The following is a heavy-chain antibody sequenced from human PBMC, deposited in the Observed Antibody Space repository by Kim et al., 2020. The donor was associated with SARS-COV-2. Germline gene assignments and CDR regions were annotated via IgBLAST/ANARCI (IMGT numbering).Heavy chain of an antibody. CDR2: IYYSGST. J-gene: IGHJ3*02. V-gene: IGHV4-30-4*01. D-gene: IGHD3-22*01. CDR1: GGSISSGDYY. CDR3: ARVRTRITMVVVVTDAFDI. Sequence: SETLSLTCTVSGGSISSGDYYWSWIRQPPGKGLEWIGNIYYSGSTYYNPSLKSRVTISVDASKNQFSLKLSSGTAADTAVYYCARVRTRITMVVVVTDAFDIWGQGTMVTVSS.